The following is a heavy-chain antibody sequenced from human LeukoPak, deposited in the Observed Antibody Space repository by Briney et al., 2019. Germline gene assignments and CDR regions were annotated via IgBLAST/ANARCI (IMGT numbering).Heavy chain of an antibody. CDR3: ARVRSSGWKSPQYAEYFQH. D-gene: IGHD6-19*01. J-gene: IGHJ1*01. Sequence: GGSLRLSCAASGFTFSSYAMSWVRQAPGKGLEWVSAISGSGGSTYYADSVKGRFTISRDNSENTLYLQINSLRDEDTAVYYCARVRSSGWKSPQYAEYFQHWGRGPLVTVPS. V-gene: IGHV3-23*01. CDR2: ISGSGGST. CDR1: GFTFSSYA.